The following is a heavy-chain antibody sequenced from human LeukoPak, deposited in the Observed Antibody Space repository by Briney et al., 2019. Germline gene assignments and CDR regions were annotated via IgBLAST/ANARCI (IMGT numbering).Heavy chain of an antibody. Sequence: GASVKVSCKASGYTFTSYDINWVRQATGQGLEWMGWMNPNSGNTGYAQKFQGRVSITTDESTSTAYMDLSSLRSEDTAVYYCAGSDRANYYDTSGLFDYWGQGTPVTVSS. CDR1: GYTFTSYD. J-gene: IGHJ4*02. CDR3: AGSDRANYYDTSGLFDY. V-gene: IGHV1-8*01. D-gene: IGHD3-22*01. CDR2: MNPNSGNT.